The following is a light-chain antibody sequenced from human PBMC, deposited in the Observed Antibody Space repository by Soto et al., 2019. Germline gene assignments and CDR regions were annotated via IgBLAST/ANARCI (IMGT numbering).Light chain of an antibody. CDR1: SSNIGSNY. V-gene: IGLV1-47*01. Sequence: QSVLTQPPSASGTPGQRGTISCSGSSSNIGSNYVYWYQQLPGTAPKLLIYKNNQRPSGVPDRFSGSKSGTSASLAISGLRSDDEAEYFCAAWDDSLSGHVVFGGGTKVTVL. CDR3: AAWDDSLSGHVV. CDR2: KNN. J-gene: IGLJ2*01.